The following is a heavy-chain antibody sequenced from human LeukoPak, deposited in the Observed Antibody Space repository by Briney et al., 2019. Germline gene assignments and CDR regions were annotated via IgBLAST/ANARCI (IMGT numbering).Heavy chain of an antibody. CDR2: IYYSGGT. Sequence: SETLSLTCTVSGGSISSSSYYWGWIRQPPGKGLEWIGSIYYSGGTYYNPSLKSRVTISVDTSKNQFSLKLSSVTAADTAVYYCARDPVSGYGRGGYWGQGTLVTVSS. J-gene: IGHJ4*02. CDR3: ARDPVSGYGRGGY. V-gene: IGHV4-39*07. CDR1: GGSISSSSYY. D-gene: IGHD5-12*01.